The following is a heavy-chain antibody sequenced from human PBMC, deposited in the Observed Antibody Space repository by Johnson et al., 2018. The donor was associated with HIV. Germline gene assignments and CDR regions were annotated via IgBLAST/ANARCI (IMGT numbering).Heavy chain of an antibody. CDR1: GFTFSSYP. CDR3: ARDRGSHSDFWSCYYNPFDF. CDR2: ISYDGSNQ. D-gene: IGHD3-3*01. J-gene: IGHJ3*01. Sequence: QVQLVESGGGVVQPGRSLRLSCAASGFTFSSYPIQWVRQAPGKGLEWVAVISYDGSNQYYADSVKGRFTISRDNSKNTMYLQMNSLRAEDTAVYFCARDRGSHSDFWSCYYNPFDFWGQGTMVTVSS. V-gene: IGHV3-30*04.